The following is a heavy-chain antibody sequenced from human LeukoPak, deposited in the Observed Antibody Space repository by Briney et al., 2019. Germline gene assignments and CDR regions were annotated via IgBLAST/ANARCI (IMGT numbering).Heavy chain of an antibody. V-gene: IGHV3-48*01. J-gene: IGHJ4*02. CDR2: ISSSSSTI. Sequence: GGSLRLSCAASGFTFSSYSMNWVRQAPGKGLEWVSYISSSSSTIYYADSVKGRFAISRDNAKNSLYLQMNSLRAEDTAVYYCARDKLQGRVPTFWYWGQGTLVTVSS. D-gene: IGHD3-16*01. CDR3: ARDKLQGRVPTFWY. CDR1: GFTFSSYS.